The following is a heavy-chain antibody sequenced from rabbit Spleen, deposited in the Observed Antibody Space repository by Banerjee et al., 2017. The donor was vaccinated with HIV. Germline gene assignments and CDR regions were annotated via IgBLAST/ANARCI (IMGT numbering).Heavy chain of an antibody. Sequence: QLEESGGDLVKPGGSLKLSCKASGFTLSSYYMNWVRQAPGKGLEWIGYIDPVFGITYYANWVNGRFSISRENAQNTVDLKMNSLTAADTATYFCARDGAGGSYFALWGPGTLVTVS. V-gene: IGHV1S7*01. CDR1: GFTLSSYY. CDR2: IDPVFGIT. CDR3: ARDGAGGSYFAL. J-gene: IGHJ4*01. D-gene: IGHD8-1*01.